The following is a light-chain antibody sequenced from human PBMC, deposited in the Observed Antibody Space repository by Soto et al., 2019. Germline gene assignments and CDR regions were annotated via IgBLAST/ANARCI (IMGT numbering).Light chain of an antibody. J-gene: IGKJ1*01. CDR3: KQYNSYSPT. V-gene: IGKV1-5*03. CDR2: KAS. CDR1: QSISTW. Sequence: DIQMTQSPSTLSASVGDRVTITCRASQSISTWLAWYQQEPGKAPKLLIHKASSLQSGVPSRFSGSGSGTDFTLTISSLHPDDFAIYYCKQYNSYSPTFGQGTRVEIK.